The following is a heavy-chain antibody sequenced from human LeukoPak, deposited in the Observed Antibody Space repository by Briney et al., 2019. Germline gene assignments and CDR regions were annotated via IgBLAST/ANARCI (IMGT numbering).Heavy chain of an antibody. J-gene: IGHJ4*02. Sequence: GGSLRLSCAASGFTVSSNYMSWVRQAPGKGLEWVSVIYSGGSTYYADSVKGRFTISRDNSKNTLYLQMNSLRAEDTAVYYRAREIRELPVYYFDYWGQGTLVTVSS. V-gene: IGHV3-53*05. CDR2: IYSGGST. CDR3: AREIRELPVYYFDY. CDR1: GFTVSSNY. D-gene: IGHD1-26*01.